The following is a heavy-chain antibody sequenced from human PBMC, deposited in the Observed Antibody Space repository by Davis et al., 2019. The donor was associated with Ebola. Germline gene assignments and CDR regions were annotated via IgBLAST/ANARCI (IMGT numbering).Heavy chain of an antibody. J-gene: IGHJ6*04. CDR1: GYTFTSYY. D-gene: IGHD5-12*01. CDR3: AREGGYSGYDFYYYYGMDV. Sequence: SVTVSCKASGYTFTSYYMHWARQAPRQGLEWMGIINPSGGSTSYAQKFQGRVTMTTDTSTSTAYMELRSLRSDDTAVYYCAREGGYSGYDFYYYYGMDVWGKGTTVTVSS. CDR2: INPSGGST. V-gene: IGHV1-46*01.